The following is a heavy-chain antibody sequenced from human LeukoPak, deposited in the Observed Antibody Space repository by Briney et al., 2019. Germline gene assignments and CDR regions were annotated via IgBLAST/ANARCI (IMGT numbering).Heavy chain of an antibody. Sequence: GGSLRLACEASGFTVSSTFMSWVRQAPGEGLEWVSALYSDGRTYYAGSVRGRFTISRDNSKNTLYLQMNSLRAEDTAVYYCARGDNWNGVGAFDLWGQGTLVTVSS. CDR1: GFTVSSTF. V-gene: IGHV3-53*01. CDR3: ARGDNWNGVGAFDL. CDR2: LYSDGRT. D-gene: IGHD1-20*01. J-gene: IGHJ3*01.